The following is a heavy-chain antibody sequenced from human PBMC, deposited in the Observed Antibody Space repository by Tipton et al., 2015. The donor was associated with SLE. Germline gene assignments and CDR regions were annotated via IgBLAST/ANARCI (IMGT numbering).Heavy chain of an antibody. Sequence: LSLTCTVSGYSISSGYYWGWIRQPPGKGLEWIGSIYHSGSTYYNPSLKSRVTISVDTSKNQFSLKLSSVTAADTAVYYCANPAVAGNVWGQGTLVTVSS. CDR3: ANPAVAGNV. V-gene: IGHV4-38-2*02. CDR1: GYSISSGYY. CDR2: IYHSGST. J-gene: IGHJ4*02. D-gene: IGHD6-19*01.